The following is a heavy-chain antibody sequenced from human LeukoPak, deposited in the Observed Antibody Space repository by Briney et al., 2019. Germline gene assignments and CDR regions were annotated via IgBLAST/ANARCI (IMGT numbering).Heavy chain of an antibody. Sequence: ASVKDSCKASGFTFTTYHMHWVRQAPGQGLEWMGIINPSGGSTSYAQNFQSRVTMTRDTSTSTVYMGLSKPRSEDTPVYFRGWRADKKLVAAQRGGYFDYWGLGTLVTVSS. V-gene: IGHV1-46*01. CDR3: GWRADKKLVAAQRGGYFDY. CDR1: GFTFTTYH. D-gene: IGHD5-12*01. J-gene: IGHJ4*02. CDR2: INPSGGST.